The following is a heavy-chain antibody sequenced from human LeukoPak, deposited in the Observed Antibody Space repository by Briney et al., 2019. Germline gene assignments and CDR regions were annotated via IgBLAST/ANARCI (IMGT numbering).Heavy chain of an antibody. D-gene: IGHD3-22*01. V-gene: IGHV1-8*03. CDR1: GYTFTSYD. Sequence: ASVKVSCKASGYTFTSYDINWVRRATGQGLEWMGWMNPNSGNTGYAQKFQGRVPITRNTSISTAYMELSSLRSEDTAAYYCARSSRYYDSSGYSLDAFDIWGQGTMVTVSS. CDR3: ARSSRYYDSSGYSLDAFDI. CDR2: MNPNSGNT. J-gene: IGHJ3*02.